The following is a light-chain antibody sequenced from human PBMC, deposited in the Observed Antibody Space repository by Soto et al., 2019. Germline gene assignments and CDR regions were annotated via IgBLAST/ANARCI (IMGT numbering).Light chain of an antibody. CDR2: RNN. V-gene: IGLV1-47*01. J-gene: IGLJ3*02. Sequence: QAVVTQPPSASGTPGQRVTISCSGSSSNLGGNYVYWYQHLPGTAPKLLIYRNNQRPSGVPDRFSGSKSATSASLAISGLRSGDEADYYCASWDDSLSGWVFGGGTKLTVL. CDR3: ASWDDSLSGWV. CDR1: SSNLGGNY.